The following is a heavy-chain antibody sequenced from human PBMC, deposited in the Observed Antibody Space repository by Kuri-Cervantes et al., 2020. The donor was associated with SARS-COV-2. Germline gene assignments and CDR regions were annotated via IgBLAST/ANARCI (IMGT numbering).Heavy chain of an antibody. CDR3: ARSSLGYCSGGSCSNWFDP. D-gene: IGHD2-15*01. V-gene: IGHV1-46*01. CDR2: INPSGGST. J-gene: IGHJ5*02. CDR1: GYTFTSYY. Sequence: ASVKVSCKASGYTFTSYYMHWVRQAPGQGLEWMGIINPSGGSTSYAQKFQGRVTMTRDTSTSTVYMELSSLRSEDTAVYYCARSSLGYCSGGSCSNWFDPWGQGTLVTVSS.